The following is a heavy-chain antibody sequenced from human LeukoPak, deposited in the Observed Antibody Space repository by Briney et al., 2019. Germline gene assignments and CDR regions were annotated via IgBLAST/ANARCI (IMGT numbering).Heavy chain of an antibody. CDR2: IYHSGST. CDR1: GYSISSGYY. D-gene: IGHD3-3*01. J-gene: IGHJ4*02. CDR3: ARGDITIGGLNIY. Sequence: PSETLSLTCTVSGYSISSGYYWGWIRQPPGKGLEWIGSIYHSGSTYYNPSLKSRVTISVDTSKNQFSLKLSSVTAADTAVYYCARGDITIGGLNIYWGQGTLVTVSS. V-gene: IGHV4-38-2*02.